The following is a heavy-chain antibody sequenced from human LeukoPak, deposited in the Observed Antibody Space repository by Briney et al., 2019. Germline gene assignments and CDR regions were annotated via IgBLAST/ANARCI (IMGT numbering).Heavy chain of an antibody. CDR3: ARSTGPIDY. CDR2: TYYSAKWYT. D-gene: IGHD1-1*01. Sequence: SQTLSLTCAISGDSFSSNSAAWNWIRQSPSRGLEWLGRTYYSAKWYTYYAASVKSRIAINRDTSKNQFSLQLNSVTPEDTAVYYCARSTGPIDYWGQGTLVTVSS. CDR1: GDSFSSNSAA. J-gene: IGHJ4*02. V-gene: IGHV6-1*01.